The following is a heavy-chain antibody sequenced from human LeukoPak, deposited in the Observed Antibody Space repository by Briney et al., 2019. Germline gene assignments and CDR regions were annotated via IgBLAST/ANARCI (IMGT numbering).Heavy chain of an antibody. J-gene: IGHJ4*02. D-gene: IGHD4-23*01. CDR1: GYIFTDHY. CDR3: ATELRWKEY. Sequence: GATVKISCKASGYIFTDHYLHWVQQAPGQGLEWLGWMNPNSGDTGSAQKFQGRVTMTSDTSIDTAYMELSSLRSEDTAVYYCATELRWKEYWGQGTLVTVSS. V-gene: IGHV1-8*02. CDR2: MNPNSGDT.